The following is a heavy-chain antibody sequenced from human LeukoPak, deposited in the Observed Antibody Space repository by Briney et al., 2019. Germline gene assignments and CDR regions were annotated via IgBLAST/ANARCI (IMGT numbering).Heavy chain of an antibody. CDR2: ISPSSSDM. J-gene: IGHJ4*02. CDR3: ARAAYSSSPDY. D-gene: IGHD6-13*01. Sequence: GGSLRLSCAASGFTFSSYSMNWVRQAPGKELEWVSYISPSSSDMYYADSVKGRFTISRDNAKNSLYLHMNSLRDEDTAVYYCARAAYSSSPDYWGQGTRVTVSS. CDR1: GFTFSSYS. V-gene: IGHV3-48*02.